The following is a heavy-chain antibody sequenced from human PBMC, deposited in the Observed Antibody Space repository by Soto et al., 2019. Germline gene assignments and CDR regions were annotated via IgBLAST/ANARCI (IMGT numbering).Heavy chain of an antibody. CDR2: INHSGST. V-gene: IGHV4-34*01. CDR3: ASGLLAAAGTGWFDP. D-gene: IGHD6-13*01. CDR1: GGSFSGYY. J-gene: IGHJ5*02. Sequence: QVQLQQWGAGLLKPSETLSLTCAVYGGSFSGYYWSWIRQPPGKGLEWIGEINHSGSTNYNPFLKSPGTISVDTSKNQFSMKLRSVTAADMAVYYCASGLLAAAGTGWFDPWGQGTLVTVSS.